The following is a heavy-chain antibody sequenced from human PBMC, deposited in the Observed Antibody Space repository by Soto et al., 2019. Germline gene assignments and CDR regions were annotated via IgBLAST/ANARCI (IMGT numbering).Heavy chain of an antibody. CDR2: IYYSWST. V-gene: IGHV4-39*01. J-gene: IGHJ5*02. CDR3: ATSNWFSP. CDR1: GGSISSRGYY. Sequence: SETLSLTYTVSGGSISSRGYYWGWIRQPPGKGLEWIGTIYYSWSTYYNPSLKSRVTISVDTSKNQFPLKLSSVTAADTAVYYCATSNWFSPWGQGTLVTVSS.